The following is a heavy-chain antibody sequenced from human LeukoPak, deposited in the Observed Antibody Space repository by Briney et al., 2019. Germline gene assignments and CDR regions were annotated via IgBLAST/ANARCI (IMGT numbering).Heavy chain of an antibody. CDR1: GFTFSSYA. J-gene: IGHJ4*02. V-gene: IGHV3-23*01. CDR2: ISGSGGST. CDR3: AKDLVGSNPHDY. Sequence: GGSLRLSCAASGFTFSSYAMSWVRQAPGKGLEWVSAISGSGGSTYYADSVKGRFTISRDNSKNTLFLQMSSLRVEDTAVYYCAKDLVGSNPHDYWGQGTLVTASS. D-gene: IGHD1-26*01.